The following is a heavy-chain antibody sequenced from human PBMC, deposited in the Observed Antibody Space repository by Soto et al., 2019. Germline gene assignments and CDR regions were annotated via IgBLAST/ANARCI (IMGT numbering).Heavy chain of an antibody. Sequence: GGSLRLSCAASGFTFSSYSMNWVRQAPGKGLEWVSSISSSSSYIYYADSVKGRFTISRDNAKNSLYLQMNSLRAEDTAVYYCERIHLDYDAYAIWGQGTIDPVSS. V-gene: IGHV3-21*01. CDR1: GFTFSSYS. D-gene: IGHD4-17*01. J-gene: IGHJ3*02. CDR3: ERIHLDYDAYAI. CDR2: ISSSSSYI.